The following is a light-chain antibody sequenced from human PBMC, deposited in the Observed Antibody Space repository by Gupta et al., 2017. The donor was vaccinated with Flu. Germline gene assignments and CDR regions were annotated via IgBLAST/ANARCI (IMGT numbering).Light chain of an antibody. J-gene: IGLJ3*02. CDR2: DDS. Sequence: SYVLTQPPSVSVAPGQTARITCGGNNIGSKSVHWYQQKPGQAPVLVVYDDSDRPAGIPVRFSASNSGNTATLTISRVEAGDEADYYCQVGDSSSDHPFGGGTKLTVL. CDR3: QVGDSSSDHP. CDR1: NIGSKS. V-gene: IGLV3-21*02.